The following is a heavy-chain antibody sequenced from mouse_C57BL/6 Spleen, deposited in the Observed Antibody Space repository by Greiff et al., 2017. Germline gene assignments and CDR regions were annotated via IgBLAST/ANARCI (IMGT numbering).Heavy chain of an antibody. CDR2: IDPENGDT. J-gene: IGHJ4*01. CDR1: GFNIKDDY. D-gene: IGHD3-2*02. V-gene: IGHV14-4*01. CDR3: TTLAQATAMDY. Sequence: VQLKQSGAELVRPGASVKLSCTASGFNIKDDYMHWVKQRPEQGLEWIGWIDPENGDTEYASKFQGKATITADTSSNTAYLQLSSLTSEDTAVYYCTTLAQATAMDYWGQGTSVTVSS.